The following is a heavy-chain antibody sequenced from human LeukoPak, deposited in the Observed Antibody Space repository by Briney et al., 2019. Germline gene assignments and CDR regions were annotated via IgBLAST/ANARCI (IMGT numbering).Heavy chain of an antibody. Sequence: QPGGTLRLSCGASGFTFSSYGMHWVRQAPGKGLEWVAFIRYDGSNKYYADSVKGRFTISRDNSKNTLYLQMNSLRAEDTAVYYCAKDGLISSGCEFDYWGQGTLVTVSS. D-gene: IGHD6-19*01. V-gene: IGHV3-30*02. CDR1: GFTFSSYG. CDR3: AKDGLISSGCEFDY. J-gene: IGHJ4*02. CDR2: IRYDGSNK.